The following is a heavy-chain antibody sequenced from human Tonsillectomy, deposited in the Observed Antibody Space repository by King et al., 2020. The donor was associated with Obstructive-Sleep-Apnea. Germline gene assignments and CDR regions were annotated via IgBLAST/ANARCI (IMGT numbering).Heavy chain of an antibody. J-gene: IGHJ3*02. CDR1: GFAFSGYN. V-gene: IGHV3-48*01. Sequence: VQLVQSGGGLVQPGGSLRLSCAASGFAFSGYNMNWVRQTPGKGLEWVSYISNSGNTIFYADSVKGRFTISRDNAKNSLFLQMNTLGVEDTAVYYCVTGGWFGEMDAFDIWGQGTMVTVSS. CDR2: ISNSGNTI. D-gene: IGHD3-10*01. CDR3: VTGGWFGEMDAFDI.